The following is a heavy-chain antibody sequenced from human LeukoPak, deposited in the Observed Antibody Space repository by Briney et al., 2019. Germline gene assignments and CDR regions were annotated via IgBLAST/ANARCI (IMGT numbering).Heavy chain of an antibody. Sequence: GGSLRLSCAASGFTFSSYVMSWVRQAPGKGLEWVSGISGSGASTYYADSVKGRFTISRDNSKNTLYLQMNSLRAEDTAVYYCAKASERDCSSTSCYFMFYWGQGTLVTVSS. V-gene: IGHV3-23*01. J-gene: IGHJ4*02. CDR1: GFTFSSYV. CDR3: AKASERDCSSTSCYFMFY. D-gene: IGHD2-2*01. CDR2: ISGSGAST.